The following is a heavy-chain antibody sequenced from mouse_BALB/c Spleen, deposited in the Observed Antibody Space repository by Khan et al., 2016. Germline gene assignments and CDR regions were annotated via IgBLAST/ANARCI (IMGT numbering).Heavy chain of an antibody. J-gene: IGHJ1*01. Sequence: QIQLVQSGPELQKPGETLTLSCTASGYPFTDYSMHWLKQAPGKGLKWMGWNNTETGEPTYAASFKGRFAFSLETSASTAYLQINNLKNEDPATSLCARGVRGNFAAWGAGTTVTVSA. V-gene: IGHV9-2-1*01. CDR2: NNTETGEP. CDR1: GYPFTDYS. D-gene: IGHD2-14*01. CDR3: ARGVRGNFAA.